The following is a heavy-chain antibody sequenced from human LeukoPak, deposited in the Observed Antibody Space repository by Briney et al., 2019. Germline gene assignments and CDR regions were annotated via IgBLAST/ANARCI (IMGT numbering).Heavy chain of an antibody. Sequence: PSETLSLTCTVSGGSISSSSYYWGWIRQPPGKGLEWIGEINHSGSTNYNPSLKSRVTISVDTSKNQFSLKLSSVTAADTAVYYCASYYYDSSGYGPDYFDYWGQGTLVTVSS. CDR1: GGSISSSSYY. J-gene: IGHJ4*02. CDR2: INHSGST. V-gene: IGHV4-39*07. D-gene: IGHD3-22*01. CDR3: ASYYYDSSGYGPDYFDY.